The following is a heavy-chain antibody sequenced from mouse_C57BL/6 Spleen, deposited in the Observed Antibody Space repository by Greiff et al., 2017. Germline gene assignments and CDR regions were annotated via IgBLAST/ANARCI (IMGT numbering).Heavy chain of an antibody. J-gene: IGHJ3*01. CDR3: ARNFPYYYGPGGFAY. CDR2: ISSGSSTI. D-gene: IGHD1-1*01. CDR1: GFTFSDYG. V-gene: IGHV5-17*01. Sequence: EVKLMESGGGLVKPGGSLKLSCAASGFTFSDYGMHWVRQAPEKGLEWVAYISSGSSTIYYADTVKGRFTISRDNAKNTLFLQMTSLRSEDTAMYYCARNFPYYYGPGGFAYWGQGTLVTVSA.